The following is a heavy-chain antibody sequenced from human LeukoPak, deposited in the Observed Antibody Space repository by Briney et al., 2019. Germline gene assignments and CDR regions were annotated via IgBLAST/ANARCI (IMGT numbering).Heavy chain of an antibody. D-gene: IGHD4-23*01. J-gene: IGHJ4*02. CDR1: GFTVSSNY. V-gene: IGHV3-7*01. CDR2: IKQDGSEK. Sequence: HSGGSLRLSCAASGFTVSSNYMSWVRQAPGKGLEWVANIKQDGSEKYYVDSVKGRFTISRDNAKSSLYLQMDSLRAEDTAVYYCARAIGKSEGYWGQGTLVTVSS. CDR3: ARAIGKSEGY.